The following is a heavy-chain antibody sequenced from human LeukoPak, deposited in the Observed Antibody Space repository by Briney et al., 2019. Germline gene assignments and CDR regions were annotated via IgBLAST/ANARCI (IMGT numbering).Heavy chain of an antibody. D-gene: IGHD2/OR15-2a*01. J-gene: IGHJ4*02. V-gene: IGHV3-23*01. Sequence: HPGGSLRLSCAASGFTFTNYAMYWVRQAPGKGLEWVSGISGSGGSTYYADSVKGRFTISRDNSKNTLYLQMNSLRSEDTAVYYCAVDVIYESDWGQGTLVTVSS. CDR3: AVDVIYESD. CDR1: GFTFTNYA. CDR2: ISGSGGST.